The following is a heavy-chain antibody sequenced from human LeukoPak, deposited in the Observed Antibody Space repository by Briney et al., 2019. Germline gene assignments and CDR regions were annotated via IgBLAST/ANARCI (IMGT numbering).Heavy chain of an antibody. CDR1: GFTFSSYG. Sequence: PGRSLRLSCAASGFTFSSYGMHWVRQAPGKGLEWVTFIRYDGSNKYYADSVKGRFTISRDNSKNTLYLQMNSLRAEDTAVYYCAKDANFVVMSDYYMDVWGKGTTVTVSS. CDR3: AKDANFVVMSDYYMDV. CDR2: IRYDGSNK. V-gene: IGHV3-30*02. D-gene: IGHD2-15*01. J-gene: IGHJ6*03.